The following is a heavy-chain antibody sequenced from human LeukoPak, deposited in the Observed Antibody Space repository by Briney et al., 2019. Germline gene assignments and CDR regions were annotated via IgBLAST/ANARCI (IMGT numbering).Heavy chain of an antibody. J-gene: IGHJ5*02. CDR2: INHSGST. D-gene: IGHD3-10*01. V-gene: IGHV4-34*01. CDR1: GGSFSGYY. Sequence: SETLSLTCAVYGGSFSGYYWSWIRQPPGKGLEWIGEINHSGSTNYNPSLKRRVTISVDTSKNQFSLKLSSVTAADTAVYYCARGFGESMVRGVEKKNWFDPWGQGTLVTVSS. CDR3: ARGFGESMVRGVEKKNWFDP.